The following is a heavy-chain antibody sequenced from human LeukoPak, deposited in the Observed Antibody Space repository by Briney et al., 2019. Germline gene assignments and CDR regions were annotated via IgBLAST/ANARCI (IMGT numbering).Heavy chain of an antibody. V-gene: IGHV3-74*01. CDR2: INSDGSST. CDR1: GFTFSSYW. Sequence: RGSLRLSCAASGFTFSSYWMHWVRQAPGKGLVWVSRINSDGSSTSYADSVKGRFTISRDNAKNTLYLQMNSLRAEDTAVYYCARGTTVTKGAGWGQGTLFTVSS. J-gene: IGHJ4*02. D-gene: IGHD4-17*01. CDR3: ARGTTVTKGAG.